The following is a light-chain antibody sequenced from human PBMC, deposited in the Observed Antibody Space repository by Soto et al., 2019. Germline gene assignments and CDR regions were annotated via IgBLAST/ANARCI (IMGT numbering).Light chain of an antibody. V-gene: IGKV1-33*01. Sequence: DITLTQSPSSLSASVGDRVSITCQASKDVINYLNWYQQKPGKAPTLLISDASNLETGVPSRFTGSGSGTHFTLTINYLQHEDFATYYCQQYEDLPLTFGGGTHVE. CDR3: QQYEDLPLT. J-gene: IGKJ4*01. CDR1: KDVINY. CDR2: DAS.